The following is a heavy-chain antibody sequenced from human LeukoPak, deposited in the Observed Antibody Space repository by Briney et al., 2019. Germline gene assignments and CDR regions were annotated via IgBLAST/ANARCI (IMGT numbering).Heavy chain of an antibody. CDR1: GYTFTHHG. J-gene: IGHJ4*02. V-gene: IGHV1-18*01. CDR3: ARDPTNTSGRYAYFDS. Sequence: ASVKVSCKASGYTFTHHGISWVRQAPGQGLEWTAWISCYNGDTHYAQKFQGRVTLTTDTSTTTAFMELRSLRSDDTAVYYCARDPTNTSGRYAYFDSWGQGTLVTVSS. D-gene: IGHD6-19*01. CDR2: ISCYNGDT.